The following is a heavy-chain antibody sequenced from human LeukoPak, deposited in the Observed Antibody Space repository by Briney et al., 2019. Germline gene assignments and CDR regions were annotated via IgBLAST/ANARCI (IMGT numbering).Heavy chain of an antibody. CDR2: IYTGGNT. D-gene: IGHD3-3*01. CDR1: GFTFSDYY. J-gene: IGHJ4*02. V-gene: IGHV3-66*01. Sequence: GGSLRLSCAASGFTFSDYYMSWIRQAPGKGLAWVSVIYTGGNTYYADSVKGRFTISRDNSRNTLYLQMNSLRAEDTAVYYCARVQAIFQNFDYWGQGTLVTVSS. CDR3: ARVQAIFQNFDY.